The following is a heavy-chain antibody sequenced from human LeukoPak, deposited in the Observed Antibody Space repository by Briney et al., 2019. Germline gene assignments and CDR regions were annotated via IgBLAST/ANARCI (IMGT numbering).Heavy chain of an antibody. CDR2: ISSSSSYI. CDR1: GFTFSSYS. Sequence: GGSLRLSCAASGFTFSSYSMNWVRQAPGKGLEWVSSISSSSSYIYYADSVKGRFTISRDNAKNSLYLQMNSLRAEDTAVYYCARSDDFWSGYFHFDYWGQGTLVTVSS. J-gene: IGHJ4*02. CDR3: ARSDDFWSGYFHFDY. D-gene: IGHD3-3*01. V-gene: IGHV3-21*01.